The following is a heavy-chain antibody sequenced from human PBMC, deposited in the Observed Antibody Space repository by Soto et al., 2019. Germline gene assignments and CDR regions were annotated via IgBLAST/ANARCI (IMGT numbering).Heavy chain of an antibody. CDR3: ARSRNVAEFNDYGGNYQGFDI. Sequence: QVQLEQSGAEVKKAGSSVKVSCKAFGGSVNSHAISWVRQAPGQGLEWMGGIIPMFGTPTYAQKFQAGVTISAGESTSTVYLDLSSLRSEDTAVYYCARSRNVAEFNDYGGNYQGFDIWGRGTMVTVSS. V-gene: IGHV1-69*01. CDR2: IIPMFGTP. CDR1: GGSVNSHA. J-gene: IGHJ3*02. D-gene: IGHD4-17*01.